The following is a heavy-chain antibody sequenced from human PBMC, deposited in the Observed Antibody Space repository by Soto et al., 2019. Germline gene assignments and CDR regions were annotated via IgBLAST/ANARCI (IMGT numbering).Heavy chain of an antibody. CDR1: GYTFTSYD. V-gene: IGHV1-8*01. CDR2: MNPNSGNT. Sequence: ASVKVSCKASGYTFTSYDINWVRQATGQGLEWMGWMNPNSGNTGYAQKFQGRVTMTRNTSISTAYMELSSLRSEDTAVYYFARTRLGYCSSTSRYVLDIWGQGTMVTVSS. D-gene: IGHD2-2*01. J-gene: IGHJ3*02. CDR3: ARTRLGYCSSTSRYVLDI.